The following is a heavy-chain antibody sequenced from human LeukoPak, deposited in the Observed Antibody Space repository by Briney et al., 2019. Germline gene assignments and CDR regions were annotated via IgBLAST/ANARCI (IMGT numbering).Heavy chain of an antibody. V-gene: IGHV3-7*01. D-gene: IGHD2-15*01. CDR3: AKDQGVVAATDDYYYYGMDV. CDR2: INHNGNVN. Sequence: GGSLRLSCAASGFTFSSYWMNWARQAPGKGLEWVASINHNGNVNYYADSVKGRFTISRDNSKNTLYLQMNSLRAEDTAVYYCAKDQGVVAATDDYYYYGMDVWGQGTTVTVSS. J-gene: IGHJ6*02. CDR1: GFTFSSYW.